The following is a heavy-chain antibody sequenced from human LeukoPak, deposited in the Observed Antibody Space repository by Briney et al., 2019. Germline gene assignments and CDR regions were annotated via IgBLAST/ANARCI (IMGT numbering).Heavy chain of an antibody. Sequence: GGSLRLSCAASGFTFSSYAMSWVRQAPGKGLEWVSAISGSGGSTYYADSVKGRFTISRDDSKNTLYLQMNSLRAEDTAVYYCAKRDSLRNRAIAARYYYMDVWGKGTTVTVSS. CDR2: ISGSGGST. V-gene: IGHV3-23*01. J-gene: IGHJ6*03. CDR1: GFTFSSYA. CDR3: AKRDSLRNRAIAARYYYMDV. D-gene: IGHD6-6*01.